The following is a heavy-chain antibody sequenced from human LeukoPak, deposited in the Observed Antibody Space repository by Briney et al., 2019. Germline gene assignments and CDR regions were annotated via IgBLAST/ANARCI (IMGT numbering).Heavy chain of an antibody. CDR1: GFTFSSYA. V-gene: IGHV3-30-3*01. CDR2: ISYDGSNK. Sequence: GRSLRLSCAASGFTFSSYAMHWVRQAPGRGLEWVAVISYDGSNKYYADSVKGRFTISRDNSKNTLYLQMNSLRAEDTAVYYCAGLDIWGQGTMVTVSS. J-gene: IGHJ3*02. CDR3: AGLDI.